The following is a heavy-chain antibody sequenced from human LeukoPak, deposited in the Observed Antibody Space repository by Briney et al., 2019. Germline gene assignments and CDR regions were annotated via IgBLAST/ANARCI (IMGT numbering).Heavy chain of an antibody. CDR1: GGSISTYY. V-gene: IGHV4-59*01. D-gene: IGHD6-6*01. CDR2: IYHSGST. CDR3: ARGGAARLHFQN. Sequence: TSETLSLTCTVSGGSISTYYWNWIRQPPGKGLEWIGYIYHSGSTNYNPSLQSRVTISVDTSKNQFSLNLNSVTAADTAVYYCARGGAARLHFQNWGQGTLVTVSS. J-gene: IGHJ1*01.